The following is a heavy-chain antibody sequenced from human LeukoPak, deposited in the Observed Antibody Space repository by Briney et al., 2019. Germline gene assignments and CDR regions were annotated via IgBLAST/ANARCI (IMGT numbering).Heavy chain of an antibody. CDR2: INPSGGST. J-gene: IGHJ4*02. V-gene: IGHV1-46*03. D-gene: IGHD3-3*01. CDR3: ARILKGSLVWSRKYYFDY. CDR1: GYTFTSYY. Sequence: ASVKVSCKASGYTFTSYYMHWVRQAPGQGLEWMGIINPSGGSTSNAQKFQGRVTMTRDTSTSTVYMELSSLRSEDTAVYYCARILKGSLVWSRKYYFDYWGQGTLVTVSS.